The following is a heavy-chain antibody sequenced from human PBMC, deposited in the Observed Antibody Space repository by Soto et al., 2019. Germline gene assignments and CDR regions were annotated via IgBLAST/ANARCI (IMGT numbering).Heavy chain of an antibody. D-gene: IGHD4-4*01. CDR1: GYTFTSYY. CDR2: INPSGGST. J-gene: IGHJ5*02. Sequence: ASVKVSCKASGYTFTSYYMRWVRQAPGQGLEWMGIINPSGGSTSYAQKFQGRVTMTRDTSTSTVYMELSSLRSEDTAVYYCARTRDHPTVSGRFDPWGQGTLVTVSS. V-gene: IGHV1-46*03. CDR3: ARTRDHPTVSGRFDP.